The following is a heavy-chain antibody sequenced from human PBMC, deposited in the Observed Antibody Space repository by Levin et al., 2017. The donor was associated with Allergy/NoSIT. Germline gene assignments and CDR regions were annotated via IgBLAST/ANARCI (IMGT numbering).Heavy chain of an antibody. CDR2: IWSDGSTK. D-gene: IGHD3-16*01. CDR1: GFAFTSYG. CDR3: ARDTAGYDYALDV. V-gene: IGHV3-33*01. J-gene: IGHJ6*02. Sequence: GGSLRLSCAASGFAFTSYGMHWVRQAPGKGLEWVALIWSDGSTKYFADSVKGRVTIARDSSENTVYLQMNSLRVEDTAVYYCARDTAGYDYALDVWGQGTTVIVSS.